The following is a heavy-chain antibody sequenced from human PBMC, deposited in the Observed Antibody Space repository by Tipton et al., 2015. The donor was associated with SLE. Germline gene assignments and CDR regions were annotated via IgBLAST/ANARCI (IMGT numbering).Heavy chain of an antibody. CDR3: ATSRDGYNS. D-gene: IGHD5-24*01. Sequence: TLSLTCTVSGGSISSYYWSWIRQPPGKGLEWIGYIYYSGSTTSYNPSLKSRVTISVDTSKNQFSLKLSSVTAADTAVYYCATSRDGYNSWGQGTLVTVSS. J-gene: IGHJ4*02. CDR2: IYYSGST. CDR1: GGSISSYY. V-gene: IGHV4-59*12.